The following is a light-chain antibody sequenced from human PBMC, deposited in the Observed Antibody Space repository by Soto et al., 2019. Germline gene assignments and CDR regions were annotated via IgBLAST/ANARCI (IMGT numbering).Light chain of an antibody. J-gene: IGKJ4*01. CDR3: QQYLISPVLT. Sequence: VMTQSPDSLALSLGERATINCRSSRSILSNSNNKNYLAWYQQKPGQPPKLLFSWASTREPGVPDRFSGSGSGTDFTLTISSLQAEDVAVCYCQQYLISPVLTFGGGTKVEI. CDR2: WAS. CDR1: RSILSNSNNKNY. V-gene: IGKV4-1*01.